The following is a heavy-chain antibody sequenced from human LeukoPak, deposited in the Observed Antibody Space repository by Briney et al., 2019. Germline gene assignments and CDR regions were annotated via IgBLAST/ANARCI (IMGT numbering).Heavy chain of an antibody. Sequence: GGAPRLSRAASGFTLSSNYKRWGRPAPREGVGWGSVFYSGGSTYYADSVKGRFTISRDNSKNTLYLQMNSLRAEDTAVYYCAREFYGSNLWYYYGMEVWGQGTTVTVSS. CDR2: FYSGGST. CDR1: GFTLSSNY. V-gene: IGHV3-66*02. CDR3: AREFYGSNLWYYYGMEV. J-gene: IGHJ6*02. D-gene: IGHD4-23*01.